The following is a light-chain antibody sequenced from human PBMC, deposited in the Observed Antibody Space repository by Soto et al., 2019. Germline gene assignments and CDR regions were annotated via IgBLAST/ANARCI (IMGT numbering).Light chain of an antibody. CDR3: QQYGSSPLMYT. V-gene: IGKV3-20*01. CDR1: QSVSSSY. CDR2: GAS. Sequence: EIVLTQSPGTLSLSPGERATLSCRASQSVSSSYLAWYQQKHGQAPRLLIYGASSRATGIPDRFSGSGSGTDFTLTISRLEPEDFAVYYCQQYGSSPLMYTFGQGTKLEIK. J-gene: IGKJ2*01.